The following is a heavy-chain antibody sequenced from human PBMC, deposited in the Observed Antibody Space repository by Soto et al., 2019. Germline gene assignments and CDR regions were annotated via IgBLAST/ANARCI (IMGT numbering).Heavy chain of an antibody. CDR1: GYSSSSYF. Sequence: QVQLQESGPGLVKPSETLSLTCSVSGYSSSSYFWSWIRQPPGKGLEWIASIYYSGSTNYNPSLQSRVTASVDTSKNEASLRLRSVTAADTAVYYCAICKAVPHYYGMDVWGPGTTVTVSS. J-gene: IGHJ6*02. V-gene: IGHV4-59*01. CDR2: IYYSGST. CDR3: AICKAVPHYYGMDV. D-gene: IGHD6-19*01.